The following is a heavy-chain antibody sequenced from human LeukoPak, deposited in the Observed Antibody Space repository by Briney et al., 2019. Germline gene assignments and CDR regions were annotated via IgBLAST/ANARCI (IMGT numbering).Heavy chain of an antibody. J-gene: IGHJ6*03. CDR2: IIPISGTA. CDR3: ARGSDYYYYMDV. Sequence: GASVKVSCKASGGTFSSYAISWVRQAPGQGLEWMGRIIPISGTANYAQKFQGRVTITTDESTSTAYMELSSLRSEDTAVYYCARGSDYYYYMDVWGKGTTVTVSS. CDR1: GGTFSSYA. V-gene: IGHV1-69*05.